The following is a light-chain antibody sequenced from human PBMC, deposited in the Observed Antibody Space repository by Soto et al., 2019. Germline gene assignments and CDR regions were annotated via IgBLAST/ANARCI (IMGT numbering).Light chain of an antibody. CDR2: DAS. J-gene: IGKJ5*01. Sequence: EIVLTQSPGTLSLSPGERATLSCRASQSVGSSYLAWYQQKPGQAPRLLIYDASNRATGIPARFSGSGSGTDFTLTISSLEPEDFAVYYCQQRSNWLSITFGQGTRLEIK. CDR1: QSVGSSY. CDR3: QQRSNWLSIT. V-gene: IGKV3D-20*02.